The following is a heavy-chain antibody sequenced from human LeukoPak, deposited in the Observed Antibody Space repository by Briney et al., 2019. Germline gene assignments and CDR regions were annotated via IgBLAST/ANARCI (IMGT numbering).Heavy chain of an antibody. J-gene: IGHJ4*02. CDR1: GGSISSYY. V-gene: IGHV4-4*07. D-gene: IGHD2/OR15-2a*01. CDR3: AGHHPRNTVDF. Sequence: PSETLSLTCTVSGGSISSYYWSWIRQPAGKGLEWIGRIYTSGSINYNPSLKSRVTISLDTSKNQFSLKLSSVTAADTAVYYCAGHHPRNTVDFWGQGTLVTVSS. CDR2: IYTSGSI.